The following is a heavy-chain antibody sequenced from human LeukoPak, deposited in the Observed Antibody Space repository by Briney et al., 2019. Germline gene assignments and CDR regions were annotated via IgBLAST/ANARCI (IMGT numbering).Heavy chain of an antibody. Sequence: GGSLRLSCAASGFTFSDHYMDWVRQAPGKGLEWVGRIRNKANSYTTEYAASVKGRFTISRDDSKNSLYLQMNSLRAEDTAVYYCAKDRDTGIGAYSWGYFDYWGQGTLVTVSS. CDR3: AKDRDTGIGAYSWGYFDY. CDR2: IRNKANSYTT. CDR1: GFTFSDHY. V-gene: IGHV3-72*01. J-gene: IGHJ4*02. D-gene: IGHD5-18*01.